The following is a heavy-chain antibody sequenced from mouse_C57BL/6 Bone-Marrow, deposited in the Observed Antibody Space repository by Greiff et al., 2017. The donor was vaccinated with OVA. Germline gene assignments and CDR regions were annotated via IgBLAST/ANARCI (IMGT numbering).Heavy chain of an antibody. D-gene: IGHD1-1*02. J-gene: IGHJ4*01. Sequence: EVQLQQSGAELVRPGASVKLSCTASGFNIKDDYMPWVKQRPEQGLEWIGWIDPENGDTEYASKFHGKATITADTFSNTAYLQLSSLTSEDTAVYYCTDDGDYYAMDYWGQGTSVTVSS. V-gene: IGHV14-4*01. CDR3: TDDGDYYAMDY. CDR2: IDPENGDT. CDR1: GFNIKDDY.